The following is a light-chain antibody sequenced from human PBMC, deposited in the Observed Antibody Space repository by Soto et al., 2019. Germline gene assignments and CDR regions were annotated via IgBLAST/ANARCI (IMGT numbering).Light chain of an antibody. J-gene: IGLJ1*01. CDR3: SSYTSSSTLV. CDR1: SSVVGGYNY. CDR2: EVS. V-gene: IGLV2-14*01. Sequence: QSALTQPASVSGSPGQSITISCTGTSSVVGGYNYVSWYQQHPGKAPKLMIYEVSNRPSGVSNRFSGSKSGNTASLTISGLQAEDEADYYCSSYTSSSTLVFGTGTKLTV.